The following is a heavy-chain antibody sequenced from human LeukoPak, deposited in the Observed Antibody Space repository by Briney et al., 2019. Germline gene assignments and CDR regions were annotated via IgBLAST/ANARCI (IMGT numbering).Heavy chain of an antibody. Sequence: KTGESLKISCKGSGYSFTSYWIGWVRQMPGKGLEWMGIIYPGDSDTRYSPSFQGQVTISADKSISTAYLQWSSLKASDTAMYYCARQVPHPYCGGGCYSFPDAFDIWGQGTMVTVSS. CDR3: ARQVPHPYCGGGCYSFPDAFDI. D-gene: IGHD2-21*02. J-gene: IGHJ3*02. CDR1: GYSFTSYW. CDR2: IYPGDSDT. V-gene: IGHV5-51*01.